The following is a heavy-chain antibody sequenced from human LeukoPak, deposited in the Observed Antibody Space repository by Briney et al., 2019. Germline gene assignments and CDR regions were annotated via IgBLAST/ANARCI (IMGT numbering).Heavy chain of an antibody. Sequence: PGGSLRLSCAASGFTFSSYGMHWVRQAPGKGLEWVAFIRYDGSNKYYADSVKGRFTISRDNSKTTLYLQMNSLRAEDTAVYYCAKDSAVVPNWFDHWGQGTLVTVSS. CDR3: AKDSAVVPNWFDH. CDR1: GFTFSSYG. D-gene: IGHD4-23*01. J-gene: IGHJ5*02. CDR2: IRYDGSNK. V-gene: IGHV3-30*02.